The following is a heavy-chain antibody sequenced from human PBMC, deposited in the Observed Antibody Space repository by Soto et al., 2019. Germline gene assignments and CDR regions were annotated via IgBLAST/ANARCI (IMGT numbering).Heavy chain of an antibody. CDR3: ARRASDY. CDR2: ISGSGGST. CDR1: GLTFSSHA. Sequence: GGSLRLSCAASGLTFSSHAMSWVRQAPGKGLEWVSGISGSGGSTYYVDSVEGRFTISRDNSKNTLYLQMNSLRAEDTAVYYCARRASDYWGQGTLVTVSS. D-gene: IGHD2-21*01. V-gene: IGHV3-23*01. J-gene: IGHJ4*02.